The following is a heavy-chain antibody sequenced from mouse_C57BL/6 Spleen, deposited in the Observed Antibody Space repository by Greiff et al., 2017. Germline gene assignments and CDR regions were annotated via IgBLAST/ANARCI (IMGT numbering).Heavy chain of an antibody. CDR1: GYTFTSYW. CDR2: IDPSDSET. J-gene: IGHJ1*03. V-gene: IGHV1-52*01. Sequence: QVQLQQPGAELVRPGSSVKLSCKASGYTFTSYWMHWVKQRPIQGLEWIGNIDPSDSETHYNQKFKDKATLTVDKSSSTAYMQLSSLTSEDSAVDYCARGHGSSYGYFDVWGTGTTVTVSS. CDR3: ARGHGSSYGYFDV. D-gene: IGHD1-1*01.